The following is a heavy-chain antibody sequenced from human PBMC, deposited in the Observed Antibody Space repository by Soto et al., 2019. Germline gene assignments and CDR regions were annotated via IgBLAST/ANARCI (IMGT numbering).Heavy chain of an antibody. V-gene: IGHV4-39*01. CDR3: ARRYYGSGSYYSNGFDP. J-gene: IGHJ5*02. Sequence: KTSETLSLTCTVSGGSISSSSYYWGWIRQPPGKGLEWVGRIYYSGSTYYNPSLKSRVTISVDTSKNQFSLKLSSVTAADTAVYYCARRYYGSGSYYSNGFDPWGQGXLVTVSS. CDR1: GGSISSSSYY. D-gene: IGHD3-10*01. CDR2: IYYSGST.